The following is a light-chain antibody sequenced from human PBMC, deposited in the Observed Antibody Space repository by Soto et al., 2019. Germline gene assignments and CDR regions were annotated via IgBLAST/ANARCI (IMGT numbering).Light chain of an antibody. CDR1: QNVLNRANDKNY. J-gene: IGKJ4*01. V-gene: IGKV4-1*01. CDR3: QQYFNTPLT. CDR2: WAS. Sequence: DIVMTQSPDSLAVSLGERATINCKSSQNVLNRANDKNYIAWYQQKPGQPPKLLIYWASTRESDVPDRFSGSGSATDFTLNISSLQAGDVAVYFCQQYFNTPLTFGGGTKVEIK.